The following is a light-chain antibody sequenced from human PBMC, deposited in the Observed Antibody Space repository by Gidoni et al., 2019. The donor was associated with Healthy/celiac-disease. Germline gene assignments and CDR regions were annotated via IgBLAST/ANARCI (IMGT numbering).Light chain of an antibody. CDR3: QQRYSTPLFT. J-gene: IGKJ3*01. V-gene: IGKV1-39*01. CDR2: AAS. CDR1: QSSSSY. Sequence: DIQMTPSPSSLSASVGDRVTITCRASQSSSSYLNWYQQKPGKAHKPLIYAASSLQSGVPSRFSCSGSGTDFTLTISSLQPEDFATYYCQQRYSTPLFTFGPGTKVDIK.